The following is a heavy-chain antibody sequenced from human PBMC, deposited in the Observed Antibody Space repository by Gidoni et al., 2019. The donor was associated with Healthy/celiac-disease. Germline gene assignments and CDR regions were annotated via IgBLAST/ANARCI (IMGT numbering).Heavy chain of an antibody. J-gene: IGHJ4*02. Sequence: EVQLVQSGAEVTKPGESLKISCKGSGYSFTSYWIGGVRQMPGKGLEWMGIIYPGESETRDSPSFQGQVTISADKSSSTAYLQWSSLKASDTAMYYWARGDYDSSGYYPAECDYWGQGTLVTVSS. D-gene: IGHD3-22*01. CDR1: GYSFTSYW. V-gene: IGHV5-51*01. CDR3: ARGDYDSSGYYPAECDY. CDR2: IYPGESET.